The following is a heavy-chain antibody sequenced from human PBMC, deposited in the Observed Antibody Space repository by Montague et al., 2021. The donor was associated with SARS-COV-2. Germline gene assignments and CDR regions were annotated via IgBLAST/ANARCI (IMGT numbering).Heavy chain of an antibody. D-gene: IGHD3-10*01. Sequence: SETLSLTCTVSGRSIISTSSYWCWIRQPPGGGLGWIGSISHRENTFYNPSLNSPATISVDTSKNQFSLKMISVTAADTVIYYCVRVSWYYYGSGAFDYWGQGTLVTVSA. J-gene: IGHJ4*02. CDR3: VRVSWYYYGSGAFDY. V-gene: IGHV4-39*07. CDR1: GRSIISTSSY. CDR2: ISHRENT.